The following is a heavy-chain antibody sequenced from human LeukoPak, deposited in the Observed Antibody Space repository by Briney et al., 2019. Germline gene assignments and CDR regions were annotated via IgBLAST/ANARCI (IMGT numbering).Heavy chain of an antibody. D-gene: IGHD3-22*01. CDR3: ARGMIYDSSGFVAFDI. V-gene: IGHV1-18*01. J-gene: IGHJ3*02. CDR1: GYTFISYG. CDR2: ISAYNGNT. Sequence: ASVKVSCKASGYTFISYGISWVRQAPGQGLEWMGGISAYNGNTNYAQKLQGRVTMTTDTSTSTAYMELRSLRSDDTAVYYCARGMIYDSSGFVAFDIWGQGTMVTVSS.